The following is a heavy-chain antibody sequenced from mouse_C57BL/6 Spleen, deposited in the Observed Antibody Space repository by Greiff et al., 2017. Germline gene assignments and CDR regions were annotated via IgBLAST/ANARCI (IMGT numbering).Heavy chain of an antibody. D-gene: IGHD1-1*01. Sequence: EVKLMESGGGLVQPKGSLKLSCAASGFSFNTYAMNWVRQAPGKGLEWVARIRSKSNNYATYYADSVKDRFTISRDDSESMLYLQMNNLKTEDTAMYYGVRVPAPYYGSSWDYAMDYWGQGTSVTVSS. V-gene: IGHV10-1*01. J-gene: IGHJ4*01. CDR1: GFSFNTYA. CDR2: IRSKSNNYAT. CDR3: VRVPAPYYGSSWDYAMDY.